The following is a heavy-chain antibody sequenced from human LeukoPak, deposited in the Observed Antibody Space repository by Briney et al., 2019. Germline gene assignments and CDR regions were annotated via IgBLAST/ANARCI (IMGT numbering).Heavy chain of an antibody. J-gene: IGHJ4*02. V-gene: IGHV4-39*01. CDR3: AGRVWWGGRYYFDY. CDR2: IYYSGST. D-gene: IGHD2-21*01. CDR1: GGSISSSSYY. Sequence: PSETLSLTCTVSGGSISSSSYYWGWIRQPPGKGLEWIGSIYYSGSTYYNPSLKSRVTISVDTSKNQFSLKLSSVTAADTAVYYCAGRVWWGGRYYFDYWGQGTLVTVSS.